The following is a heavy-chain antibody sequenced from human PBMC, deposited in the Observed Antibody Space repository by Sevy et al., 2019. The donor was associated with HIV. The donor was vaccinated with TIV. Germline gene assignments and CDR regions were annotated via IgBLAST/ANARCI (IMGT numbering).Heavy chain of an antibody. CDR1: GFTFGDYA. V-gene: IGHV3-49*03. J-gene: IGHJ4*02. D-gene: IGHD4-17*01. CDR2: IRSKTYGGTT. Sequence: GGSLRLSCTASGFTFGDYAMSWFRQAPGKGLEWVGLIRSKTYGGTTEYAASVKGRFTISWDDSKSIAYLQMNSLETEGTAVYYCTGDGGFYGDYNQYYWGQGTLVTVSS. CDR3: TGDGGFYGDYNQYY.